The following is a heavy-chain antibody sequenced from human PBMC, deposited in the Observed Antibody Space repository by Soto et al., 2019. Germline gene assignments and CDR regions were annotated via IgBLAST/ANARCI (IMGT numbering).Heavy chain of an antibody. CDR3: GREGQQLAQEKYYQFNGMDV. D-gene: IGHD6-13*01. V-gene: IGHV1-18*01. Sequence: ASVKVSCKASGFTFSDYGLSWVRQAPGQPLEWMGWISGDNINSKYSQKFQGRLTMTTDTSTATASMELRSLTYDDTAVYYCGREGQQLAQEKYYQFNGMDVWGQGTTVTAP. CDR2: ISGDNINS. CDR1: GFTFSDYG. J-gene: IGHJ6*02.